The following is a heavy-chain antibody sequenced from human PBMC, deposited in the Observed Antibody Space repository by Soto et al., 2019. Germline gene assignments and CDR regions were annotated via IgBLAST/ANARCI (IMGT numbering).Heavy chain of an antibody. D-gene: IGHD5-12*01. J-gene: IGHJ6*02. CDR2: ISYDGSNK. Sequence: QVQLVESGGGVVQPGRSLRLSCAASGFTFSSYAMHWVRQAPGKGLEWVAVISYDGSNKYYADSVKGRFTISRDNSKNTLYLQMNSLRAEDTAVYYCVREWGFTRVAPNHKTNYYYGMDVWGQGTTVTVSS. CDR3: VREWGFTRVAPNHKTNYYYGMDV. CDR1: GFTFSSYA. V-gene: IGHV3-30-3*01.